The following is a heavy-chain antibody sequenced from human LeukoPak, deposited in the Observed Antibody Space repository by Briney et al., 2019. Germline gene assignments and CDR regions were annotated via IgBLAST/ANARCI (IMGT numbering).Heavy chain of an antibody. CDR1: GGSISSYY. J-gene: IGHJ3*02. D-gene: IGHD1-26*01. CDR2: IYYSGST. V-gene: IGHV4-59*01. Sequence: SETLSLTCTVSGGSISSYYWSWIRQPPGKGLEWIGYIYYSGSTSYNPALKSRVTISVDTSKKQFSLKLSSVTAADTAFYYCARYIVSYPHDAFDIWGQGAMVTVSS. CDR3: ARYIVSYPHDAFDI.